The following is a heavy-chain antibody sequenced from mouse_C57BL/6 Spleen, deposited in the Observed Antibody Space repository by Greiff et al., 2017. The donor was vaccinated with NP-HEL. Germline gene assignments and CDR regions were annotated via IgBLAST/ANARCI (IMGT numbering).Heavy chain of an antibody. CDR1: GFSLTSYG. D-gene: IGHD2-5*01. J-gene: IGHJ4*01. CDR2: IWSGGST. V-gene: IGHV2-2*01. Sequence: VMLVESGPGLVQPSQSLSITCTVSGFSLTSYGVHWVRQSPGKGLEWLGVIWSGGSTDYNAAFISRLSISKDNSKSPVFFKMNSLQADDTAIYYCARNSHSNAYAMDYWGQGTSVTVSS. CDR3: ARNSHSNAYAMDY.